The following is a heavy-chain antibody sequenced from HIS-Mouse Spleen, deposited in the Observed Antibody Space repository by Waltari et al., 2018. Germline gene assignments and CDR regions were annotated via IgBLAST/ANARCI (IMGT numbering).Heavy chain of an antibody. CDR2: ISYDGSNK. CDR1: GFHSSSCG. J-gene: IGHJ4*02. V-gene: IGHV3-30*18. Sequence: VQLVESGGGVVQPGRYLRPLCPAYGFHSSSCGPPRGRQAPGKGLGWVAVISYDGSNKYYADSVKGRFTISRDNSKNTLYLQMNSLRAEDTAVYYCAKASSGWLDYWGQGTLVTVSS. CDR3: AKASSGWLDY. D-gene: IGHD6-19*01.